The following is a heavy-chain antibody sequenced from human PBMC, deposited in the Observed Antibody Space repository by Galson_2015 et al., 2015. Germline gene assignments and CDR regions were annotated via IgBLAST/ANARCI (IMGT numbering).Heavy chain of an antibody. CDR3: AREGYSNRCLDV. CDR2: IYYSGST. J-gene: IGHJ6*04. Sequence: SKTLSLTCTVSGGPISGYYWSWIRQPPGKGLEWIGDIYYSGSTNYNPSLKSRVTISVDTSKNQFFLRLSSVTAADTAVYYCAREGYSNRCLDVWGKGTTVTVSS. V-gene: IGHV4-59*01. D-gene: IGHD4-11*01. CDR1: GGPISGYY.